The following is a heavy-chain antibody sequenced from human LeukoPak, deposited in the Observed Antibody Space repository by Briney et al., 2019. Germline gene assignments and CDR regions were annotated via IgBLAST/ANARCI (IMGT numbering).Heavy chain of an antibody. CDR1: GGSISTTSYY. Sequence: PSETLSLTCTVSGGSISTTSYYWGWIRQPPGKGLECIGNIYYSGSTYYNPSLKSRVTISVDTSKNQFSLKLSSVTAADTAVYYCASPQIGSSSGGGDYWGQGTLVTVSS. V-gene: IGHV4-39*07. J-gene: IGHJ4*02. CDR2: IYYSGST. D-gene: IGHD6-6*01. CDR3: ASPQIGSSSGGGDY.